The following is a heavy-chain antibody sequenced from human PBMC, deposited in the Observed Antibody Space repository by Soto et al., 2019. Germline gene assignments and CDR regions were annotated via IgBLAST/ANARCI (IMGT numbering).Heavy chain of an antibody. Sequence: GGSLRLSCTASGFTFSSYAMSWVRQAPGKGLEWVSAISGSGGSTYYADSVKGRFTISRDNSKNTLYLQMNSLRAEDTAVYYCAKSNLQSTKKNYYYYGTDVWGQGTTVTVSS. CDR3: AKSNLQSTKKNYYYYGTDV. V-gene: IGHV3-23*01. CDR2: ISGSGGST. J-gene: IGHJ6*02. CDR1: GFTFSSYA. D-gene: IGHD4-4*01.